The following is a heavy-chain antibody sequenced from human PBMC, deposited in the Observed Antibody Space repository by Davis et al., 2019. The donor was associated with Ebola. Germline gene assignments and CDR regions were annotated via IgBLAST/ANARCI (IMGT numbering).Heavy chain of an antibody. Sequence: GESLKISCAASGFTFSDYYMSWVRQAPGKGLEWVSVIYSGGSTYYADSVKGRFTISRDNSKNTLYLQMNSLRAEDTAVYYRARGIAAAGAFDIWGQGTMVTVSS. CDR3: ARGIAAAGAFDI. CDR1: GFTFSDYY. CDR2: IYSGGST. V-gene: IGHV3-53*01. D-gene: IGHD6-13*01. J-gene: IGHJ3*02.